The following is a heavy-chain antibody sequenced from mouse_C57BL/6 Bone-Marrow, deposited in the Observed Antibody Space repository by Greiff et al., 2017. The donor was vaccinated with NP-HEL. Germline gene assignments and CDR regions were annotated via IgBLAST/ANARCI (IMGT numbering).Heavy chain of an antibody. D-gene: IGHD2-1*01. CDR3: TFYGNYVGYYAMDY. V-gene: IGHV14-4*01. CDR1: GFNIKDDY. Sequence: DVKLQESGAELVRPGASVKLSCTASGFNIKDDYMHWVKQRPGQGLEWIGWIDPENGDTEYASKFQGKATITADTSSNTAYLQLSSLTSEDTAVYYCTFYGNYVGYYAMDYWGQGTSVTVSS. J-gene: IGHJ4*01. CDR2: IDPENGDT.